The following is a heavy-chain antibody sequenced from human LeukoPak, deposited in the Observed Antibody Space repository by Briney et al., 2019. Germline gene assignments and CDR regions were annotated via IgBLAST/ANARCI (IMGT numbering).Heavy chain of an antibody. Sequence: PGGSLRLSCAASGFTFSNAWMNWVRQAPGKGLEWVGRIKSKTDGGTTDYAAPVKGRFTISRDDSKNTLYLQMNSLKTEDTAVYYCTTVATMIVVGTNVAFDIWGQGTMVTVSS. J-gene: IGHJ3*02. CDR1: GFTFSNAW. V-gene: IGHV3-15*07. CDR3: TTVATMIVVGTNVAFDI. D-gene: IGHD3-22*01. CDR2: IKSKTDGGTT.